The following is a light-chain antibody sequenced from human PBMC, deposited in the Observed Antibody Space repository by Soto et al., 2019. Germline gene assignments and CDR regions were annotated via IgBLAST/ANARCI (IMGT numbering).Light chain of an antibody. CDR1: QSVSSTY. J-gene: IGKJ1*01. CDR3: QEYGSLPGT. Sequence: EIVLTQSPGTLSLSPGERATLSFRASQSVSSTYLAWYQQKPGQAPRLLIYGASSRATGIPDRFSGSGSGTAFTLTISRLDPEDFAVYYCQEYGSLPGTFGQGTKVEIK. V-gene: IGKV3-20*01. CDR2: GAS.